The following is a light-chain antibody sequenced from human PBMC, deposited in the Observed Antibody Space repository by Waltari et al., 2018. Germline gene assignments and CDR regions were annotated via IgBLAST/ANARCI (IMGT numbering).Light chain of an antibody. Sequence: QSALTQPRSVSGSPGQSFTISCTGTSSDVGGYNYVSWYQQHTGKAPKLMIYDVSKRPSGVPVRFSGSKSGNTASLTISGLQAEDEADYYCCSYAGSYTEVFGGGTKLTVL. CDR2: DVS. J-gene: IGLJ2*01. CDR1: SSDVGGYNY. V-gene: IGLV2-11*01. CDR3: CSYAGSYTEV.